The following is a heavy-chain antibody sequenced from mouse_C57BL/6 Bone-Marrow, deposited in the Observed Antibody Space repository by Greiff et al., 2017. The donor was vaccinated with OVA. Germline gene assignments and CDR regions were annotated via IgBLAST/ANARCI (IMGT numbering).Heavy chain of an antibody. CDR2: IDPRIGNT. J-gene: IGHJ4*01. D-gene: IGHD2-2*01. V-gene: IGHV1-81*01. CDR3: ARLGVRDY. CDR1: GYTFTSYG. Sequence: VQLVESGAALARPGASVKLSCKASGYTFTSYGISWVKQRTGQGLEWIGEIDPRIGNTYYNEKFKGKATLTADKASSTAYMELRSLTSEDSAVYFCARLGVRDYWGQGTSVTVSS.